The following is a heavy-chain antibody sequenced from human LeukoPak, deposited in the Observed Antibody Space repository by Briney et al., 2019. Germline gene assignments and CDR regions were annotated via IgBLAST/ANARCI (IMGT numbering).Heavy chain of an antibody. CDR2: SGNT. J-gene: IGHJ4*02. Sequence: SETLSLTCTVSGASISSGAYHWSWIRQPPGKGLEWIGYSGNTDYNPSLNSRVTISVDTSKNQLSLRLSSVTTADTAVYFCATYYAGRGGSGYWGQGTLVTFSS. CDR1: GASISSGAYH. V-gene: IGHV4-30-4*01. D-gene: IGHD3-10*01. CDR3: ATYYAGRGGSGY.